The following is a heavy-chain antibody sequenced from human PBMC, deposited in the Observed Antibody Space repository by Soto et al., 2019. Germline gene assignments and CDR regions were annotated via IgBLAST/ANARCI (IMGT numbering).Heavy chain of an antibody. CDR1: GFTFGDYA. Sequence: GGSLRLSCTASGFTFGDYAMSWFRQAPGKGLVWVSRINSDGSSTSYADSVKGRFTISRDNAKNTLYLQMNSLRAEDTAVYYCARPTYYYGSGSSEYYYYYGLDVWGQGTTVTVSS. CDR3: ARPTYYYGSGSSEYYYYYGLDV. V-gene: IGHV3-74*01. J-gene: IGHJ6*02. D-gene: IGHD3-10*01. CDR2: INSDGSST.